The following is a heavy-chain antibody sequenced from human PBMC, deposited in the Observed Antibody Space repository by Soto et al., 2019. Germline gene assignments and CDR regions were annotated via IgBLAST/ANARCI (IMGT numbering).Heavy chain of an antibody. CDR3: ARGRPGYCSSTSCYGGLYYFDY. V-gene: IGHV1-8*01. D-gene: IGHD2-2*03. J-gene: IGHJ4*02. CDR1: GYTFTSYD. CDR2: MNPNSGNT. Sequence: ASVKVSCKASGYTFTSYDINWVRQATGQGLEWMGWMNPNSGNTGYAQKFQGRVTMTRNTSISTAYMELSSLRSEDTGVYYCARGRPGYCSSTSCYGGLYYFDYWGQGTLVTVSS.